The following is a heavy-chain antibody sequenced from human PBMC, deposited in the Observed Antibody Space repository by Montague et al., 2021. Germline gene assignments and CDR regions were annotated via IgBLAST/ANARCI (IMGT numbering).Heavy chain of an antibody. D-gene: IGHD3-22*01. CDR2: VFYSGAT. J-gene: IGHJ4*02. Sequence: TLSLTCSVSGDSINGWYWIWIRQPPGKGLEWIGSVFYSGATNYNPSLKSRVTMSADTSKNQVSLKVNSVTAADTAVYYCARQGFYESGGFFIWGLGTLVTVSS. V-gene: IGHV4-59*01. CDR1: GDSINGWY. CDR3: ARQGFYESGGFFI.